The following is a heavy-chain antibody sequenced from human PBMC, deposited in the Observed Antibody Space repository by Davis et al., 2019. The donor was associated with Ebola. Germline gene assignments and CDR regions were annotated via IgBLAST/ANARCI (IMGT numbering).Heavy chain of an antibody. Sequence: GESLKISCAAFGFTFSSYSMNWVRQAPGRGLEWVSSISSSSTYIYYRDSVKGRFTISRDNAENSLYLQMNSLRAEDTAVYYCARVIVGATNWFDPWGQGTLVTVSS. D-gene: IGHD1-26*01. CDR1: GFTFSSYS. V-gene: IGHV3-21*01. J-gene: IGHJ5*02. CDR3: ARVIVGATNWFDP. CDR2: ISSSSTYI.